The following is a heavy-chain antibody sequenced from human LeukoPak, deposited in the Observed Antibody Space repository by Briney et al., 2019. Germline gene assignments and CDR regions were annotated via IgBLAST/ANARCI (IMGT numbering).Heavy chain of an antibody. CDR1: GYTFTSYD. D-gene: IGHD2-2*01. J-gene: IGHJ5*02. V-gene: IGHV1-8*01. CDR3: AGARGVPAANNWFDP. Sequence: GASVKVSCKASGYTFTSYDINWVRQATGQGLEWMGWMNPNSGNTGYAQKFQGRVTMTRNTSISTAYMELSSLRSEDTAVYYCAGARGVPAANNWFDPWGQGTLVTVSS. CDR2: MNPNSGNT.